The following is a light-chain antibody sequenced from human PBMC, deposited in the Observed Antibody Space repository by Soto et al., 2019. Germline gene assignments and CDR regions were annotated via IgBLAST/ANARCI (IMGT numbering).Light chain of an antibody. CDR3: QQYHNWPPIT. CDR1: QGVSSY. V-gene: IGKV3D-11*01. CDR2: DAS. J-gene: IGKJ5*01. Sequence: EVVLTQCPVTLSLSPGERATLSCRASQGVSSYLAWYQQKPGQAPRLLIYDASNRATGIPARFSGSGPGTDFTLTISSLEPEDFAVYFCQQYHNWPPITFGQGTRLEIK.